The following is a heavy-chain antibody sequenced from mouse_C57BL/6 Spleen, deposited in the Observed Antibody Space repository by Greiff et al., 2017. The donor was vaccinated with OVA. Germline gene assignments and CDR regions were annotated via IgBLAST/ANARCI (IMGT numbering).Heavy chain of an antibody. D-gene: IGHD2-4*01. J-gene: IGHJ3*01. CDR2: IRLKSDNYAT. CDR1: GFTFSNYW. V-gene: IGHV6-3*01. Sequence: EVMLVESGGGLVQPGGSMKLSCVASGFTFSNYWMNWVRQSPEKGLEWVAQIRLKSDNYATHYAESVKGRFTISRDDSKSSVYLQMNNLRAEDTGIYYCSGYDYGAWFAYWGQGTLVTVSA. CDR3: SGYDYGAWFAY.